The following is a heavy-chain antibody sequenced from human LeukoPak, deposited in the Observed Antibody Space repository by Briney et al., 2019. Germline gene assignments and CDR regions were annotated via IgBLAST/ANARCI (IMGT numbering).Heavy chain of an antibody. D-gene: IGHD3-22*01. CDR2: ISGSGGST. CDR1: GFTFSSYA. J-gene: IGHJ4*02. V-gene: IGHV3-23*01. Sequence: PGGPLRLSCAASGFTFSSYAMSWVRQAPGKGLEWVSAISGSGGSTYYADSVKGRFTISRDNSKNTLYLQMNSLRAEDTAVYYCAKDYYYDSSGYSPFDYWGQGTLVTVSS. CDR3: AKDYYYDSSGYSPFDY.